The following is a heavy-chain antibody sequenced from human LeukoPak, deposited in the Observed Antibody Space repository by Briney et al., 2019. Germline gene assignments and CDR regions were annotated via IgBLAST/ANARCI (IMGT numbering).Heavy chain of an antibody. Sequence: SETLSLTCTVSGGSISSSSYYWGWIRQPPGKGLEWIGSIYYSGSTYHNPSLKSRVTISVDTSKNQFSLKLSSVTAADTAMYYCARVKDPGGYYYYYYMDVWGKGTTVTVSS. CDR2: IYYSGST. D-gene: IGHD3-16*01. CDR1: GGSISSSSYY. V-gene: IGHV4-39*07. CDR3: ARVKDPGGYYYYYYMDV. J-gene: IGHJ6*03.